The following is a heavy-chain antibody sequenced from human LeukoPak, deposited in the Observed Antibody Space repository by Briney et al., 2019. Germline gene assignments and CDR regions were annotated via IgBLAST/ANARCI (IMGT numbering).Heavy chain of an antibody. D-gene: IGHD5-24*01. Sequence: GASVKVSCKVSGYTLTELSMHWVRQAPGKGLEWLGWINPSSGDTNYAQNFQGRVTMTGDTSINIAYMELSSLTSDDTAVYYCASAQMKLATIGWGQGTLVTVSS. CDR3: ASAQMKLATIG. V-gene: IGHV1-2*02. CDR2: INPSSGDT. J-gene: IGHJ4*02. CDR1: GYTLTELS.